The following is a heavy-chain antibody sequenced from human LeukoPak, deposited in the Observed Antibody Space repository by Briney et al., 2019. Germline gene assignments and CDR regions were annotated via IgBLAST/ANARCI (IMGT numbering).Heavy chain of an antibody. CDR3: ARVDPYDSSGYYWNNFDY. J-gene: IGHJ4*02. Sequence: ASVKVSCKASEYTFTGYYMHWVRQAPGQGLEWMGWINPNSGGTNYAQKFQGRVTMTRDTSISTAYMELSRLRSDDTAVYYCARVDPYDSSGYYWNNFDYWGQGTLVTVSS. CDR2: INPNSGGT. CDR1: EYTFTGYY. V-gene: IGHV1-2*02. D-gene: IGHD3-22*01.